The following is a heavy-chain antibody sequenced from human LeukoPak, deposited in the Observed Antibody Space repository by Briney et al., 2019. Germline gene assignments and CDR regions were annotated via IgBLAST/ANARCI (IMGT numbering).Heavy chain of an antibody. Sequence: GASVKVSCKVSGYTLTELSMHWVRQAPGKGLEWMGGFDPEDGETIYAQKFQGRVTMTEDTSTDTAYMELSSLRSEDTAVYYCARVVRGRVLLWFGEHWYFDLWGRGTLVTVSS. CDR2: FDPEDGET. D-gene: IGHD3-10*01. J-gene: IGHJ2*01. CDR1: GYTLTELS. V-gene: IGHV1-24*01. CDR3: ARVVRGRVLLWFGEHWYFDL.